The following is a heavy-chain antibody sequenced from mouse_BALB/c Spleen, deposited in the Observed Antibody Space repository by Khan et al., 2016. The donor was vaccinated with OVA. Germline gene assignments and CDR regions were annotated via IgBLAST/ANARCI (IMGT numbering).Heavy chain of an antibody. J-gene: IGHJ2*01. CDR2: TYPGGGYT. Sequence: QVQLKESGAELVRPGTSVKMSCKAAGYTFTNYWIGWVKQRPGHSLEWIGDTYPGGGYTNYNEKFKGKATLTADTSSSTAYMQLSGLTSEDSAIYYCTRGGAARATWDYFDYWGQGTTLTVSS. CDR3: TRGGAARATWDYFDY. CDR1: GYTFTNYW. V-gene: IGHV1-63*02. D-gene: IGHD3-1*01.